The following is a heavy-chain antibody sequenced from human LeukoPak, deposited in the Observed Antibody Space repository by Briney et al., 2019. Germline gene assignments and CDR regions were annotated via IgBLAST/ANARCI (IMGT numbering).Heavy chain of an antibody. CDR1: GYTFTSYD. J-gene: IGHJ4*02. D-gene: IGHD3-22*01. CDR3: ARGLITTHFDS. V-gene: IGHV1-8*01. Sequence: AASVKVSCKGYGYTFTSYDINWVRQATGQGLEWMGWMNPNSGNTGYAQKFQGRVSMTRNTSISTAYMELRSLRSEDTAIYYCARGLITTHFDSWGQGALVTVSS. CDR2: MNPNSGNT.